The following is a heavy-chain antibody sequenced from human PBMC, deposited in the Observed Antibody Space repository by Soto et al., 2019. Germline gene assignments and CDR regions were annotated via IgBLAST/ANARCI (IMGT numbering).Heavy chain of an antibody. J-gene: IGHJ6*02. V-gene: IGHV3-30-3*01. CDR1: GFTFSSYA. Sequence: QVQLVDSGGGVVQPGRSLRLSCAASGFTFSSYAMHWVRQAPGKGLEWVAVISYDGSNKYYADSVKGRFTISRDNYKNTVYLQMNSLRAEDTAVYYCAKAPSDIVVVVAAHLENYGRDVWGQGTTVTVSS. CDR2: ISYDGSNK. D-gene: IGHD2-15*01. CDR3: AKAPSDIVVVVAAHLENYGRDV.